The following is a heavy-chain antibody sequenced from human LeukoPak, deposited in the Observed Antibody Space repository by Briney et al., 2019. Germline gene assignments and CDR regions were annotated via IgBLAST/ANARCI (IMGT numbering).Heavy chain of an antibody. J-gene: IGHJ2*01. CDR1: GYSISSGNY. CDR3: ARVAQKLERIVVAGTSEWRANWFFDL. D-gene: IGHD6-19*01. CDR2: IYHSGST. Sequence: SETLSLTCTVSGYSISSGNYWGWIRQPPGKGLEWIGSIYHSGSTFYNPSLKSRVTISVDTSKNQFSLKLRSVTAADTAVYYCARVAQKLERIVVAGTSEWRANWFFDLWGRGTLVTVSS. V-gene: IGHV4-38-2*02.